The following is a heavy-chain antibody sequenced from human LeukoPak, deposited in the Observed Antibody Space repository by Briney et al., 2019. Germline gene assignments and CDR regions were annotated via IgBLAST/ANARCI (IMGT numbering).Heavy chain of an antibody. CDR3: ARVNTAMVIEY. Sequence: GSSVKVSCKASGGTFSCYAIGWVRQAPGQGLEWMGRIIPILGIANYAQKFQGRVTITADKSTSTAYMELSSLRSEDTAVYYCARVNTAMVIEYGGRGTLVTVSS. CDR1: GGTFSCYA. D-gene: IGHD5-18*01. J-gene: IGHJ4*02. V-gene: IGHV1-69*04. CDR2: IIPILGIA.